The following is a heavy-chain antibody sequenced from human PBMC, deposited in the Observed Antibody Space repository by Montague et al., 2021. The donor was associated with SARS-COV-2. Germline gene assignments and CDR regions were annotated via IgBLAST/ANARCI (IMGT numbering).Heavy chain of an antibody. CDR3: ARRGVVVIPAVVEYYYGMDV. V-gene: IGHV4-59*01. J-gene: IGHJ6*02. CDR1: GGSTSSYY. D-gene: IGHD2-2*01. Sequence: SXTLSLTCTVSGGSTSSYYWNWIRQSPGKGLEWIGYINYSGSANYNPSLKSRVTISVDTSKNQLSLNLSSVTAADTAVYYCARRGVVVIPAVVEYYYGMDVWGQGTTVTVSS. CDR2: INYSGSA.